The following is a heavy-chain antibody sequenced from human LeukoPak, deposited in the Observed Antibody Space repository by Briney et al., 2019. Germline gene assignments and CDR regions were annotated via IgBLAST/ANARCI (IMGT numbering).Heavy chain of an antibody. CDR1: GFTFSSYW. V-gene: IGHV3-74*01. CDR3: ARSSRGDAINFDY. D-gene: IGHD2-21*02. Sequence: GGSLRLSRAASGFTFSSYWTHWVRHAPGEGLVWVSRLNSDGSSTSYADSVKGRFTISRDNAKNTLYLQMNSLRAEDTAVYYCARSSRGDAINFDYWGQGTLVTVSS. CDR2: LNSDGSST. J-gene: IGHJ4*02.